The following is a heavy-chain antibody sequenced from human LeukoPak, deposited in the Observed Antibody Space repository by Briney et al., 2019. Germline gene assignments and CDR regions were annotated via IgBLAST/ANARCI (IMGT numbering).Heavy chain of an antibody. J-gene: IGHJ6*03. D-gene: IGHD6-13*01. CDR2: IRSKAYGGTT. Sequence: GGSLRLSCTASRFTFGDFAMSWVRQAPGKGLEWVGFIRSKAYGGTTEYAASVKGRFTISRDDSKSIAYLQMNSLKTEDTAVYYCTREPLYSSSWFRYYYYMDVWGKGTTVTVSS. CDR3: TREPLYSSSWFRYYYYMDV. V-gene: IGHV3-49*04. CDR1: RFTFGDFA.